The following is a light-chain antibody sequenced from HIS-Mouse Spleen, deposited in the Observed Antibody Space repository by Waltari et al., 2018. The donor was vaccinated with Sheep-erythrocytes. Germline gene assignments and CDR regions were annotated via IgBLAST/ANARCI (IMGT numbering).Light chain of an antibody. CDR2: EVS. CDR3: SSYAGSNNWV. CDR1: SSYVGGYNY. Sequence: QSALTQPPSASGSPGQSVTISCPGTSSYVGGYNYVSWYQQHPGKAPKLMIYEVSKRPSGVPDRFSGSKSGNKASLTVSGLQAEDEADYYCSSYAGSNNWVFGGGTKLTVL. V-gene: IGLV2-8*01. J-gene: IGLJ3*02.